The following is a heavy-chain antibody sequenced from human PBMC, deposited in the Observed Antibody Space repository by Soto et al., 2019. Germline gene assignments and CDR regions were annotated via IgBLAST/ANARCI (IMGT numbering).Heavy chain of an antibody. CDR1: GYTFTGYY. J-gene: IGHJ1*01. D-gene: IGHD2-15*01. Sequence: QVPLVQSGAEVKKPGASVKVSCKASGYTFTGYYMHWVRQAPGQGLEWMGWINPNSGGTNYAQKFQGWVTMTRDTSISTAYLELSRLRSDDTAVYYCARAAVGSGGSYYSYFQHWGQGTLVTVAS. V-gene: IGHV1-2*04. CDR3: ARAAVGSGGSYYSYFQH. CDR2: INPNSGGT.